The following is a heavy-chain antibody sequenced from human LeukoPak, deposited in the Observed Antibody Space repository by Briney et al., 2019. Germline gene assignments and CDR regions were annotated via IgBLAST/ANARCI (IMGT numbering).Heavy chain of an antibody. D-gene: IGHD4-17*01. CDR2: ISASGANT. J-gene: IGHJ6*02. CDR1: GFIFGGYT. Sequence: GGSLRLSCEGSGFIFGGYTMNWVRQAPGKGLEWLSYISASGANTFYADSVKGRFTISRDNAKNSVYLEMNSLRAEDTAVYYCAKVEGVSNDYGETSGVLDYYYGMDVWGQGTTVTVSS. V-gene: IGHV3-48*01. CDR3: AKVEGVSNDYGETSGVLDYYYGMDV.